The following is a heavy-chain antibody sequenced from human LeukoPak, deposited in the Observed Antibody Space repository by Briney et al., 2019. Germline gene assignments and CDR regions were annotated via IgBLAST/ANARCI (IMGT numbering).Heavy chain of an antibody. V-gene: IGHV3-23*01. CDR1: GFTFRNYA. D-gene: IGHD3-22*01. J-gene: IGHJ1*01. CDR2: ISGSGGTT. Sequence: GGSLRLSCAASGFTFRNYAVSWVRQSPGQGLEWVSTISGSGGTTYYADSVKGRFTISRDNSKNTLRLQMNSLRAEDTAVYYCAKVYFDTSGYLTPFQHWGQGTLVTVSS. CDR3: AKVYFDTSGYLTPFQH.